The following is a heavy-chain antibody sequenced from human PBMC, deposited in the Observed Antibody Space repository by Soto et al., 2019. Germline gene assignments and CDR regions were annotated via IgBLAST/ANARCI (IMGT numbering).Heavy chain of an antibody. CDR2: IYYSGRT. CDR1: GGSISSGDYY. D-gene: IGHD3-10*01. J-gene: IGHJ5*02. V-gene: IGHV4-31*03. CDR3: ARGPHSMVRGVPQFDP. Sequence: QVQLQESGPGLVKPSQTLSLTCSVSGGSISSGDYYWTWIRQHPGKGLEWIGYIYYSGRTYDNPSLRSRITLSVDSTKDQFSLKLSSVTAADTAVYYCARGPHSMVRGVPQFDPWGQGTLGTVSS.